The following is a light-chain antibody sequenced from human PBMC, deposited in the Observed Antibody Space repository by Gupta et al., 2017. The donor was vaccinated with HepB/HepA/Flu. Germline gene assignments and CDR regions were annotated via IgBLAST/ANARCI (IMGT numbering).Light chain of an antibody. J-gene: IGLJ2*01. V-gene: IGLV1-47*01. Sequence: SVLPQPPSASATPGQRVTISCPGGSSNIGRTYVDWYQRLPGTAPKLLIFRDSQRPSGVPDRFSGSKSGTSASLTISGLRAEDEADYYCASWDDSLSGAVVFGGGTKLTVL. CDR1: SSNIGRTY. CDR2: RDS. CDR3: ASWDDSLSGAVV.